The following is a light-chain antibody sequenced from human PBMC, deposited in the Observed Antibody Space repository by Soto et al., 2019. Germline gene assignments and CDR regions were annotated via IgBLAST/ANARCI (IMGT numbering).Light chain of an antibody. V-gene: IGKV3-20*01. Sequence: ETVLTQSPGTLSLSPGERATLSCRASQTVSNSYVAWYQHKPDQAPRVLIHAASRRTTGIPDRISGSASGTEFTLTISRQEPEDLAVYYCQQYGNSPWTFGQGTKVEI. CDR1: QTVSNSY. CDR3: QQYGNSPWT. J-gene: IGKJ1*01. CDR2: AAS.